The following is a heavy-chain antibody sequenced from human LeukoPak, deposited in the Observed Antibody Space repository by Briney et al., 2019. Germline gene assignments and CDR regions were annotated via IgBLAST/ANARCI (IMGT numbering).Heavy chain of an antibody. CDR3: ARVDYGDYSKAFDY. CDR2: VNHRGRT. Sequence: SETLSLTCAVSGESFSGYYWSWIRQPPGKGLEWIGEVNHRGRTNYNPSLKSRVTISVDTSKNQFSLNLTSVTAADTSVYYCARVDYGDYSKAFDYWGQGTLVTVSS. V-gene: IGHV4-34*01. J-gene: IGHJ4*02. CDR1: GESFSGYY. D-gene: IGHD4-17*01.